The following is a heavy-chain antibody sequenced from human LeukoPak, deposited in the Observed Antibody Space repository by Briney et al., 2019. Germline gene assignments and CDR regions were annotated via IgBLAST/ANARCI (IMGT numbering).Heavy chain of an antibody. J-gene: IGHJ5*02. D-gene: IGHD3-10*01. Sequence: SETLSLTCTVSGGSISSHYWSWIRQPPGKGLEWIGYIYYSGSTNYNPSLKSRVTISVDTSKNQFSLKLSSVTAADTAVYYCARGRYYGSGNRYNWFDPWGQGTLVTVSS. V-gene: IGHV4-59*11. CDR1: GGSISSHY. CDR2: IYYSGST. CDR3: ARGRYYGSGNRYNWFDP.